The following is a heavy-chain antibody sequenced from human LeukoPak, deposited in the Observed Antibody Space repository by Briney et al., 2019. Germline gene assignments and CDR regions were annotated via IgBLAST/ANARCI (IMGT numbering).Heavy chain of an antibody. J-gene: IGHJ4*02. V-gene: IGHV4-61*01. CDR3: ASRFSSGWYGGHDY. Sequence: PSETLSLTCTVSGGSVSSGSYYWSWIRQPPGKGLEWIGYIYYSGSTNYNPSLKSRVTISVDTSKNQFSLKLSSVTAADTAVYYCASRFSSGWYGGHDYWGQGTLVTVSS. CDR2: IYYSGST. CDR1: GGSVSSGSYY. D-gene: IGHD6-19*01.